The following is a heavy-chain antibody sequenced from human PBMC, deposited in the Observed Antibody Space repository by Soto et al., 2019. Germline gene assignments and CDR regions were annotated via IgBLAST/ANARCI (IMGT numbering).Heavy chain of an antibody. CDR1: GGSISSGGYS. Sequence: QLQLQESGSGLVKPSQTLSLTCAVSGGSISSGGYSWSWIRQPPGKGLEWIGYIYHSGSTYYNPSLKSRVTIAVDRSKHQFSLKLSSVTAADTAVYYCARVLMGGWFDPWGQGTLVTVSS. D-gene: IGHD3-10*01. J-gene: IGHJ5*02. CDR3: ARVLMGGWFDP. V-gene: IGHV4-30-2*01. CDR2: IYHSGST.